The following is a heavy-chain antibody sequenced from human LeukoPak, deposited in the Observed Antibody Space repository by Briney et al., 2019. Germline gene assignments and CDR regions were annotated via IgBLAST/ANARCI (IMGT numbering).Heavy chain of an antibody. V-gene: IGHV1-69*13. Sequence: SVKVSCKASGGTFSSYAISWVRQAPGQGLEWMGGIIPIFGTANYAQKFQGRVTITADESTSTAYMELSSLRSEDTAVYYCARDHKDWGVFDYWGQGILVTVSS. CDR1: GGTFSSYA. D-gene: IGHD7-27*01. CDR3: ARDHKDWGVFDY. J-gene: IGHJ4*02. CDR2: IIPIFGTA.